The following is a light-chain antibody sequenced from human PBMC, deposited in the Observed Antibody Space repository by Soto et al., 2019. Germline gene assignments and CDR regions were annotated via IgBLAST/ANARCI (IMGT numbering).Light chain of an antibody. V-gene: IGLV4-69*01. CDR3: QTWGTGIHV. J-gene: IGLJ1*01. Sequence: QLVLTQSPSASASIGASVKLTCTLSSGQSSYAIAWHQQQPEKGPRYLMKLNSDGSHSKGDGIPDRFSGSSSGAERYLIISSLQSEDEADYYCQTWGTGIHVFGTGTKVTVL. CDR1: SGQSSYA. CDR2: LNSDGSH.